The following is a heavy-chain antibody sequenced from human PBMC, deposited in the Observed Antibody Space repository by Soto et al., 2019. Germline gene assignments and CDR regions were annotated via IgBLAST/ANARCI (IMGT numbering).Heavy chain of an antibody. CDR2: INAGNGNT. Sequence: QAQLVQSGAEEKKPGASVKVSCKASGYTFTSYAMHWVRQAPGQRLEGMGWINAGNGNTKYSQKFQGRVTITRDTSARTAYMELSSLRSEDTAVYYCPRDPSYYGMDVWGQGTTVTVSS. CDR3: PRDPSYYGMDV. J-gene: IGHJ6*02. V-gene: IGHV1-3*05. CDR1: GYTFTSYA.